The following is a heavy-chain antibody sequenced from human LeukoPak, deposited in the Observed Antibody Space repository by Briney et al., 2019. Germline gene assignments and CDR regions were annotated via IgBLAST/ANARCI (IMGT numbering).Heavy chain of an antibody. CDR2: IYYSGST. J-gene: IGHJ6*03. D-gene: IGHD5-24*01. CDR1: GGSISSYY. Sequence: PSETLSLTCTVSGGSISSYYWSWIRQPPGKGLEWIGYIYYSGSTNYNPSLKSRVTIPVDTSKNQFSLKLSSVTAADTAVYYCARVVDGYSYYYYYMDVWGKGTTVTVSS. V-gene: IGHV4-59*01. CDR3: ARVVDGYSYYYYYMDV.